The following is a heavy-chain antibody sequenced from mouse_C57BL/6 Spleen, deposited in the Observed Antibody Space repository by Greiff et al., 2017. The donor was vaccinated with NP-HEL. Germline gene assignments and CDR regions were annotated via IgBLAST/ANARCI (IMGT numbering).Heavy chain of an antibody. CDR1: GFTFSDYY. J-gene: IGHJ2*01. CDR3: ARVRLYYFDY. CDR2: INYDGSST. V-gene: IGHV5-16*01. Sequence: DVKLVESEGGLVQPGSSMKLSCTASGFTFSDYYMAWVRQVPEKGLEWVANINYDGSSTYYLDSLKSRFIISRDNAKNILYLQMSSLKSEDTATYYCARVRLYYFDYWGQGTTLTVSS.